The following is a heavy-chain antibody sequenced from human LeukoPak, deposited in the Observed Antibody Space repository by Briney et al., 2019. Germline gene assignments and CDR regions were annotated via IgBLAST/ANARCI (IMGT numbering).Heavy chain of an antibody. CDR3: ARLMVRGVIRGNWFDP. D-gene: IGHD3-10*01. Sequence: GESLKISCKGSGYSFTTYWIGWVRQMPGKGLEWMGIIYPGDYETRYSPSFQGQVTISADKSISAADLQWSSLKASDTAMYYCARLMVRGVIRGNWFDPWGQGTLVTVSS. V-gene: IGHV5-51*01. CDR1: GYSFTTYW. CDR2: IYPGDYET. J-gene: IGHJ5*02.